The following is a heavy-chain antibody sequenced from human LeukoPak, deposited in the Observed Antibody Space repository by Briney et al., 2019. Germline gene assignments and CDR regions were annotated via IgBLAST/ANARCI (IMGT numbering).Heavy chain of an antibody. CDR1: GFTFDDYA. J-gene: IGHJ6*02. CDR2: ISWNSGSI. V-gene: IGHV3-9*01. D-gene: IGHD5-12*01. Sequence: GGSLRLSCAASGFTFDDYAMHWVRQAPGKALEWVSGISWNSGSIGYADSVKGRFTISRDNAKNSLYLQMNSLRAEDTALYYCAKDKSGYDSYYYYGMDVWGQGTTVTVSS. CDR3: AKDKSGYDSYYYYGMDV.